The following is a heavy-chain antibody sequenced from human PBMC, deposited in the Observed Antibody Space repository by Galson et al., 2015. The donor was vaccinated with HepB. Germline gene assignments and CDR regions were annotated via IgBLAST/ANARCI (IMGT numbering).Heavy chain of an antibody. CDR2: IRYDGSNK. CDR1: GFTFSSYG. CDR3: AKDYDSSGFNYYYYYGMDV. J-gene: IGHJ6*02. D-gene: IGHD3-22*01. Sequence: SLRLSCAASGFTFSSYGMHWVRQAPGKGLEWVAFIRYDGSNKYYADSVKGRFTISRDNSKNTLYLQMNSLRAEDTAVYYCAKDYDSSGFNYYYYYGMDVWGQGTTVTVSS. V-gene: IGHV3-30*02.